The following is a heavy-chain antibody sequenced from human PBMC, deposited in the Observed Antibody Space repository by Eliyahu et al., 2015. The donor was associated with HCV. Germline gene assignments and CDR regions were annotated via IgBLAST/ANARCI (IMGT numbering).Heavy chain of an antibody. CDR3: AKVLTSWYFDL. J-gene: IGHJ2*01. V-gene: IGHV3-23*01. Sequence: EVQLLESGGGLIQPGGSLRLSCAASGFTFSXYDIGYGGGTTYADSAKGRFTISRDNSKNVLFLQMNSLRADDTAVYFCAKVLTSWYFDLWGRGTLVTVSS. D-gene: IGHD4/OR15-4a*01. CDR2: GGTT. CDR1: GFTFSXYD.